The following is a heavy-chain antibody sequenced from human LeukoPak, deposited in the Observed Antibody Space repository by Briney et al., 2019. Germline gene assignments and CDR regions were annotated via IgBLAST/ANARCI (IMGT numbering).Heavy chain of an antibody. CDR1: GYTFTGYY. CDR2: IIPIFGTA. CDR3: ARGAAPGYCSSTSCYNYYYMDV. V-gene: IGHV1-69*13. Sequence: SVKVSCKASGYTFTGYYMHWVRQAPGQGLEWMGGIIPIFGTANYAQKFQGRVTITADESTSTAYMELSSLRSEDTAVYYCARGAAPGYCSSTSCYNYYYMDVWGKGTTVTVSS. D-gene: IGHD2-2*01. J-gene: IGHJ6*03.